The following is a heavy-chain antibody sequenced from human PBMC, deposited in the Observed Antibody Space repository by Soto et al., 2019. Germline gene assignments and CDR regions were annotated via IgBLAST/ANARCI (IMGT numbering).Heavy chain of an antibody. D-gene: IGHD6-13*01. CDR2: IVVGSGNT. CDR3: AAAGIAAAGIGTDAFDI. V-gene: IGHV1-58*01. CDR1: GFTFTRSA. Sequence: SVTVSCKTSGFTFTRSAVQWVRQARGQRLEWIGWIVVGSGNTNYAQKFQERVTITRDMSTSTAYMELSSLRSEDTAVYYCAAAGIAAAGIGTDAFDIWGQGTMVTVSS. J-gene: IGHJ3*02.